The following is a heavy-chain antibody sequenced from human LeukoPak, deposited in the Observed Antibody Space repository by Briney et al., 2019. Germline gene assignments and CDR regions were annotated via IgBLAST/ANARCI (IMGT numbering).Heavy chain of an antibody. CDR1: GYTFTGYY. D-gene: IGHD4-17*01. Sequence: GASVKVSCKASGYTFTGYYMHWVRQAPGQGLEWMGWINPNSGGTNYAQKFQGRVTMTRDTSISTAYMELSRLRSDDTAVYYCARVDDYGDYVWLSGLDYWGQGTLVTVSS. CDR2: INPNSGGT. CDR3: ARVDDYGDYVWLSGLDY. J-gene: IGHJ4*02. V-gene: IGHV1-2*02.